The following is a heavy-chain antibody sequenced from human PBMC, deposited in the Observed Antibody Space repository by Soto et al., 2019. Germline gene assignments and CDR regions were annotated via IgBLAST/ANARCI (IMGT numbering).Heavy chain of an antibody. CDR2: ISAYNGNT. CDR1: GYTFTSYG. Sequence: ASVKVSCKASGYTFTSYGISWVRQAPGQGXEWMGWISAYNGNTNYAQKLQGRVTMTTDTSTSTAYMELRSLRSDDTAVYYCARDLARYCSGGSCYPRRHCMDVWGQGTTVTVSS. D-gene: IGHD2-15*01. CDR3: ARDLARYCSGGSCYPRRHCMDV. J-gene: IGHJ6*02. V-gene: IGHV1-18*01.